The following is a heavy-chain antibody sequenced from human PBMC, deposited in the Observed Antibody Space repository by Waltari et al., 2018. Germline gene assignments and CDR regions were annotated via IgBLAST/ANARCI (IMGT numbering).Heavy chain of an antibody. Sequence: EVKLVESGGGLVQPGGSLRLSCAASGFTFRDHWMHWVRQAPGKGLEWVSRLNRDGSVPDYADFVKGRFTISRDNAKNTVYLQMNSLRADDTAVFYCVRGTSAWYGMDFWGQGTLVTVSS. J-gene: IGHJ4*02. V-gene: IGHV3-74*01. CDR2: LNRDGSVP. D-gene: IGHD6-19*01. CDR3: VRGTSAWYGMDF. CDR1: GFTFRDHW.